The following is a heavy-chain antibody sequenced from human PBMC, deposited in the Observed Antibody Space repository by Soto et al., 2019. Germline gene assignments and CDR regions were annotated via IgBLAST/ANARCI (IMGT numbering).Heavy chain of an antibody. CDR1: GYTFTSYG. V-gene: IGHV1-18*04. CDR2: ISAYNGNT. D-gene: IGHD2-2*02. CDR3: ARYRRRDIVLVPADIARRGMDV. Sequence: ASVKVSCKASGYTFTSYGISWVRQAPGQGLEWMGWISAYNGNTNYAQKLQGRVTMTTDTSTSTAYMELRSLRSDDTAVYYCARYRRRDIVLVPADIARRGMDVWGQRTSVIVSS. J-gene: IGHJ6*02.